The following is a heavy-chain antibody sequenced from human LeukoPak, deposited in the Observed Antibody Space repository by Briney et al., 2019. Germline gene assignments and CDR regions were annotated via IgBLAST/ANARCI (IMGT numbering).Heavy chain of an antibody. CDR3: ATPIGATDWFDP. J-gene: IGHJ5*02. V-gene: IGHV4-39*01. Sequence: SETLSLTCTVSSASISSYNYYCASIRQPPGKGLEWIGSVFYSGSTYYNPSLKSRVTISVDTSNNQFSLRLTSVTAADTAVYYCATPIGATDWFDPWGQGTLVTVSS. CDR1: SASISSYNYY. D-gene: IGHD5-12*01. CDR2: VFYSGST.